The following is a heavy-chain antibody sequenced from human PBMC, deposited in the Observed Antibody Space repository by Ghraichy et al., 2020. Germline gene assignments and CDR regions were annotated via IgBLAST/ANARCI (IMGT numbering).Heavy chain of an antibody. V-gene: IGHV3-15*01. CDR1: GFTFSNAW. D-gene: IGHD6-6*01. Sequence: GGSLRLSCAASGFTFSNAWMSWVRQAPGKGLEWVGRIKSKTDGGTTDYAAPVKGRFTISRDDSKNTLYLQMNSLKTEDTAVYYCTTGGRMYSSSFPPYYFDYWGQGTLVTVSS. CDR2: IKSKTDGGTT. CDR3: TTGGRMYSSSFPPYYFDY. J-gene: IGHJ4*02.